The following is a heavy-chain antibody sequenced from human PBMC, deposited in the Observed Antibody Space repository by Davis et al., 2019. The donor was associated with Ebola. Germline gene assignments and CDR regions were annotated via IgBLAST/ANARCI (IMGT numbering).Heavy chain of an antibody. V-gene: IGHV4-4*02. CDR1: GGSISSSNW. CDR3: ARGFGELPYYYYGMDV. CDR2: IYHSGST. D-gene: IGHD3-10*01. Sequence: SETLSLTCAVSGGSISSSNWWSWVRQPPGKGLEWIGEIYHSGSTNYNPSLKSRVTISVDRSKNQFSLKLSSVTAADTAVYYCARGFGELPYYYYGMDVWGQGTTVTVSS. J-gene: IGHJ6*02.